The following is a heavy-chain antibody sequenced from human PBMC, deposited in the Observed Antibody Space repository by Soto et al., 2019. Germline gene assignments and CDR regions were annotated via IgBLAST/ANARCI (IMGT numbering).Heavy chain of an antibody. V-gene: IGHV1-69*01. Sequence: QVQLVQSGDEVKKHGSSVKVSCKASGGTFSSYAISWVRQAPVQGLEWMGGLIPIFVTGNYAQKFPGRVTITADESTSTAYMELSRLRSEDTAGYYCARDRYTTAVTTRGWFDPWGQGTLVTVSS. CDR1: GGTFSSYA. J-gene: IGHJ5*02. CDR2: LIPIFVTG. CDR3: ARDRYTTAVTTRGWFDP. D-gene: IGHD4-17*01.